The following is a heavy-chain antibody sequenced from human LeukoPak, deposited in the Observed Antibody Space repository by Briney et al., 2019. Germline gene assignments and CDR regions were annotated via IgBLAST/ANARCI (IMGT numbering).Heavy chain of an antibody. CDR1: GGSISSHY. CDR2: IYYSGST. Sequence: SGTLSLTCTVSGGSISSHYWSWIRQPPGKGLEWVGDIYYSGSTNYNPSLKSRVTISVDTSKNQFSLQLSSVPAADTAVYYCARGTYYYDSSGYSMYYFDYWGQGTLVTVSS. D-gene: IGHD3-22*01. CDR3: ARGTYYYDSSGYSMYYFDY. V-gene: IGHV4-59*11. J-gene: IGHJ4*02.